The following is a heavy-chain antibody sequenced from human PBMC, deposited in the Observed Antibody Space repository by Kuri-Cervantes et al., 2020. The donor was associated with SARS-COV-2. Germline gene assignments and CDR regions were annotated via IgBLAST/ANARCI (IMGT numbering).Heavy chain of an antibody. D-gene: IGHD3-3*01. V-gene: IGHV4-38-2*02. J-gene: IGHJ5*02. CDR1: GYSISSGYY. CDR3: ARVGPQYDPNWFDP. Sequence: SETLSLTCTVSGYSISSGYYWGWIRQPPGKGLEWIGSIYHSGSTYYNPSLKSRVTISVDTSKNQFSLKLSSVTAADTAVYYRARVGPQYDPNWFDPWGQGTLVTVSS. CDR2: IYHSGST.